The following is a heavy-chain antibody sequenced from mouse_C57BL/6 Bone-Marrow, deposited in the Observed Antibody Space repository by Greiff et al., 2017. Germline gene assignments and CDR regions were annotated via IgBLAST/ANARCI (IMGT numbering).Heavy chain of an antibody. CDR3: ARLDITTVVANFFYYAMDY. J-gene: IGHJ4*01. D-gene: IGHD1-1*01. Sequence: QVQLQQPGAELVKPGASVKMSCKAAGYTFTSYWITWVKQRPGQGLEWIGDIYPGSGSTNYNEKFKSKATLTVDTSSSTAYMQLSSLTSEDSAVYYCARLDITTVVANFFYYAMDYWGQGTSVTVSS. V-gene: IGHV1-55*01. CDR1: GYTFTSYW. CDR2: IYPGSGST.